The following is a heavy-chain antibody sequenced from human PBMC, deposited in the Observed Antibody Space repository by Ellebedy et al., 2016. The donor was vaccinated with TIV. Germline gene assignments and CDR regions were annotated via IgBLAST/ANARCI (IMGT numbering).Heavy chain of an antibody. Sequence: GGSLRLXXAASGFTFSSYAMSWVRQAPGKGLEWVSAISGSGGSTYYADSVKGRFTISRDNSKNTLYLQMNSLRAEDTAVYYCAKVTGDYVWGSYRRKDYFDYWGQGTLVTVSS. J-gene: IGHJ4*02. CDR2: ISGSGGST. D-gene: IGHD3-16*02. CDR3: AKVTGDYVWGSYRRKDYFDY. V-gene: IGHV3-23*01. CDR1: GFTFSSYA.